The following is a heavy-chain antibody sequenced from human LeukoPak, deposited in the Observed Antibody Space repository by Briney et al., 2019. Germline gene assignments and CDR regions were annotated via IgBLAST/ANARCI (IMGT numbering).Heavy chain of an antibody. CDR2: IKSITDGGTT. CDR1: GYSFTSYW. V-gene: IGHV3-15*01. CDR3: TTDPNGSGSPYY. D-gene: IGHD3-10*01. J-gene: IGHJ4*02. Sequence: GESLKISCKGSGYSFTSYWIGWVRQAPGKGLEWVGRIKSITDGGTTNYTAPVKGRFAISRDDSKNTLYLQMNSLKTEDTAVYYCTTDPNGSGSPYYWGQGTLVTVSS.